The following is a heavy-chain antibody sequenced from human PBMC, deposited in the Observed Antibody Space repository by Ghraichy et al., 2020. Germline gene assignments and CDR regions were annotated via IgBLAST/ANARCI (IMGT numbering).Heavy chain of an antibody. CDR1: GGSLSIRSFY. CDR2: IYYSGIP. CDR3: ARHWDYFDY. J-gene: IGHJ4*02. Sequence: SQTLSLTCTVSGGSLSIRSFYWGWIRQPPGRELEWIGSIYYSGIPYYNPSLQSRVTISVDTSKNQFSLRLTSVTAADTAAYYCARHWDYFDYWGQGILVTVSS. D-gene: IGHD7-27*01. V-gene: IGHV4-39*01.